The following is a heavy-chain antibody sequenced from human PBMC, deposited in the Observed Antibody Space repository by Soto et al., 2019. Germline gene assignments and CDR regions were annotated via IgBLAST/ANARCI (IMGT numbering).Heavy chain of an antibody. V-gene: IGHV1-3*01. CDR2: INAGNGNT. Sequence: ASVKVSCKASGYTFTSYAMHWVRQAPGQRLEWMGWINAGNGNTKYSQKFQGRVTITRDTSASTAYMELSSLRSEDTAVYYCARDLVVVVAPYYYYGMDVWGQGTTVTV. D-gene: IGHD2-15*01. J-gene: IGHJ6*02. CDR1: GYTFTSYA. CDR3: ARDLVVVVAPYYYYGMDV.